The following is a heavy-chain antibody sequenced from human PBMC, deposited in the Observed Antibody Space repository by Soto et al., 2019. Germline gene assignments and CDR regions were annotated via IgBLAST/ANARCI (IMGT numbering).Heavy chain of an antibody. J-gene: IGHJ4*02. CDR3: ARAQDYGELFDY. CDR2: IYYSAST. CDR1: GGSISSYY. V-gene: IGHV4-59*01. Sequence: SETLSLTCTVSGGSISSYYWSWIRQPPGKGLEWIGYIYYSASTNYNPSLKSRVTISVDTSKNQFSLKLSSVTAADTAVYYCARAQDYGELFDYWGQGTLVTVSS. D-gene: IGHD4-17*01.